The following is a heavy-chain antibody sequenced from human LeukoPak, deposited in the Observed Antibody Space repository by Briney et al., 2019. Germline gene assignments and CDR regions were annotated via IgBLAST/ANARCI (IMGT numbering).Heavy chain of an antibody. Sequence: ASETLSLTCTVSGGSISSSSYYWGWIRQPPGKGLEWIGSIYYSGSTYYNPSLKSRVTISVDTSKNQFSLKLSSVTAADTAVYYCASHDFWSGCIDYWGQGTLVTVSS. D-gene: IGHD3-3*01. CDR1: GGSISSSSYY. CDR2: IYYSGST. CDR3: ASHDFWSGCIDY. J-gene: IGHJ4*02. V-gene: IGHV4-39*07.